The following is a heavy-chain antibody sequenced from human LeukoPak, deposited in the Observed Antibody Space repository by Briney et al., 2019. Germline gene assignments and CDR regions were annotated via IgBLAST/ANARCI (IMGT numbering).Heavy chain of an antibody. CDR2: IIPIFGTA. CDR1: GYTFTSYG. D-gene: IGHD5-18*01. V-gene: IGHV1-69*13. Sequence: GAPVKVSCKASGYTFTSYGISWVRQAPGQGLEWMGGIIPIFGTANYAQKFQGRVTITADESTSTAYMELSSLRSEDTAVYYCARFLRYSPNYYYYGMDVWGQGTTVTVSS. CDR3: ARFLRYSPNYYYYGMDV. J-gene: IGHJ6*02.